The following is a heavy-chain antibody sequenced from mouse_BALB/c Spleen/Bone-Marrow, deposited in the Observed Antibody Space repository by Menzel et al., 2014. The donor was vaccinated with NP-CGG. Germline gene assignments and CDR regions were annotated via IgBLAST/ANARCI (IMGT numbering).Heavy chain of an antibody. CDR1: GYSFTGYY. CDR3: ARNYGSSYPFAY. Sequence: VQLQQSGPDLVTPGASVKISCKASGYSFTGYYMHWVKQSHGKSLEWIGRVNPNNGGTSYNQKFKGKAILTVDKSSSTAYMELRSLTSEDSAVYYCARNYGSSYPFAYWGQGTLVTVSA. CDR2: VNPNNGGT. V-gene: IGHV1-26*01. D-gene: IGHD1-1*01. J-gene: IGHJ3*01.